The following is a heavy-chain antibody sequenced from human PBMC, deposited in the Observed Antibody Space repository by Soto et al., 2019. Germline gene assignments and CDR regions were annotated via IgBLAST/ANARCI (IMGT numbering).Heavy chain of an antibody. V-gene: IGHV3-23*01. Sequence: EVQLLESGGGLVQPGGSLRLSCAASGFTFSSYAMSWVRQAPGKGLEWVSAIIGGTGSTYYADSLKGRFTISRDHSKNTLYLQMNSLRAEDTAVYYCAKVGTAMVTYWGQGTLVNVSS. CDR3: AKVGTAMVTY. CDR1: GFTFSSYA. D-gene: IGHD5-18*01. CDR2: IIGGTGST. J-gene: IGHJ4*02.